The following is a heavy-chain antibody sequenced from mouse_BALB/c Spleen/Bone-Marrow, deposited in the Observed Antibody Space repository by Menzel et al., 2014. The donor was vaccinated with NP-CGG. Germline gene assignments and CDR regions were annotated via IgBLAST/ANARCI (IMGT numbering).Heavy chain of an antibody. V-gene: IGHV1-69*01. CDR3: ARSDYRYDPFAY. D-gene: IGHD2-14*01. J-gene: IGHJ3*01. Sequence: QVQLQQSGAELVMPGASVKMSCKASGYTFTDYWMHWVKQRPGQGLEWIGAIDTSDSYTSYNQKFKGKATLTVDESSSTAYMQLSSLTSEDSAVYYCARSDYRYDPFAYWGQETLVTVSA. CDR1: GYTFTDYW. CDR2: IDTSDSYT.